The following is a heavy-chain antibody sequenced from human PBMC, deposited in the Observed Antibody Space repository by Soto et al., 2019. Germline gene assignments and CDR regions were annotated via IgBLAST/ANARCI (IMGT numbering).Heavy chain of an antibody. CDR2: IYYSGST. J-gene: IGHJ3*02. Sequence: LSLTCTVSGGSINNNNYYWGWIRQPPGKGLEWIGNIYYSGSTYYNPSLKSRVTISVETSKNQFSLRLSSVTAADTAVYYCARISNFDFWSGPDALDIWGQGTMVTVSS. CDR1: GGSINNNNYY. CDR3: ARISNFDFWSGPDALDI. V-gene: IGHV4-39*01. D-gene: IGHD3-3*01.